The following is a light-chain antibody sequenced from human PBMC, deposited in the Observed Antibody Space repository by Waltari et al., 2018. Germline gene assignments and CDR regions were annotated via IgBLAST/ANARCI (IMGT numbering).Light chain of an antibody. CDR3: QQYYDTPRT. Sequence: DIVLTQSPASPAVSLGERATINCKSSKTVLHSTDNNNYLAWYQQKLGQPPKLLIYWASTRASGVPDRFSGSGSGTDFTLTISSLQAEDVAVYYCQQYYDTPRTFGQGTRVEIK. V-gene: IGKV4-1*01. J-gene: IGKJ1*01. CDR1: KTVLHSTDNNNY. CDR2: WAS.